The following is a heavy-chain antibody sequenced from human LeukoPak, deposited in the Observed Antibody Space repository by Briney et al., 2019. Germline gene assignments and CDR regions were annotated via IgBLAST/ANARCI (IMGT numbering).Heavy chain of an antibody. V-gene: IGHV4-34*01. J-gene: IGHJ4*02. D-gene: IGHD6-19*01. CDR1: GGSFSGYY. CDR2: IYYSGST. Sequence: SETLSLTCAVYGGSFSGYYWSWLRQPPGEGLESVGTIYYSGSTYYNPPLKSRVTMSVDTSKNQFSLRLSSVTAADTAVYYCARAGYSSGWDYFDYWGQGTLVTVSS. CDR3: ARAGYSSGWDYFDY.